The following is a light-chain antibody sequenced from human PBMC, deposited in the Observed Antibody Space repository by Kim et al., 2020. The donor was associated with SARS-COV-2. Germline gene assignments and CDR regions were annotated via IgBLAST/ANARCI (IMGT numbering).Light chain of an antibody. CDR2: YDS. Sequence: SYELTQPPSVSVAPGKTARITCGGNNIGSKSVHWYQQKPGQAPVLVIYYDSDRPSGIPERFSGSNSGNTATLTISRVEAGDEADYYCQVWDSSSDHPEVFETGTKVTVL. V-gene: IGLV3-21*04. J-gene: IGLJ1*01. CDR3: QVWDSSSDHPEV. CDR1: NIGSKS.